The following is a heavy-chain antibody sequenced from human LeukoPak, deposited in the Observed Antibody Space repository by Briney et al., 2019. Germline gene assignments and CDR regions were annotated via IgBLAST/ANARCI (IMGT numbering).Heavy chain of an antibody. CDR1: GFTFSGYA. CDR2: ISYDGSNK. CDR3: ARSSIAAPFDY. Sequence: GSLRLSCAASGFTFSGYAMHWVRQAPGKGLEWVAVISYDGSNKYYADSVKGRFTISRDNSKNTLHLQMNSLRAEDTAVYYCARSSIAAPFDYWGQGTLVTVSS. D-gene: IGHD6-6*01. V-gene: IGHV3-30-3*01. J-gene: IGHJ4*02.